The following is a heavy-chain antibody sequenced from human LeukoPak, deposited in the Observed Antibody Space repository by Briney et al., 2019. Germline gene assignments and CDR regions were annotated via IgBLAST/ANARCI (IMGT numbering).Heavy chain of an antibody. Sequence: SETLSLTCTVSGGSISSGSYYWSWIRQPAGKGLEWIGEINHSGSTNYNPSLKSRVTISVDTSKNQFSLKLSSVTAADTAVYYCARGIRYYYYMDVWGKGTTVTISS. CDR3: ARGIRYYYYMDV. J-gene: IGHJ6*03. CDR1: GGSISSGSYY. V-gene: IGHV4-61*10. CDR2: INHSGST.